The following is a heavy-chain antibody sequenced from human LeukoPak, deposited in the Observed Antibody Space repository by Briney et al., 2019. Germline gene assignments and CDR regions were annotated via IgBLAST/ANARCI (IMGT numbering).Heavy chain of an antibody. V-gene: IGHV1-2*02. Sequence: ASVKVSCKASGYTLTDHYLHWLRQAPGHGLEWMGWINPTTGGTRFADKFQGRVTMTRDTSISTAYMELSRLRSDDTAVYYCARYCSGGSCYDWFDPWGQGTLVTVSS. D-gene: IGHD2-15*01. CDR2: INPTTGGT. CDR3: ARYCSGGSCYDWFDP. J-gene: IGHJ5*02. CDR1: GYTLTDHY.